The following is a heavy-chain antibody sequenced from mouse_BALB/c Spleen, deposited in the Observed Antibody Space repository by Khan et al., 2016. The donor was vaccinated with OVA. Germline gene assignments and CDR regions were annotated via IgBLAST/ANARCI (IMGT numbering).Heavy chain of an antibody. CDR3: ARDLLDAMDY. CDR2: INTETGEP. D-gene: IGHD2-1*01. CDR1: GYTFTDYS. J-gene: IGHJ4*01. V-gene: IGHV9-2-1*01. Sequence: QIQLVQSGPELKKPGETVKISCKASGYTFTDYSMHWVKQAPGKGLKWMGWINTETGEPTYADDFKGRFAFSLETSASTVYLQFNNLKNEDTATYFCARDLLDAMDYWGQGTSVTVSS.